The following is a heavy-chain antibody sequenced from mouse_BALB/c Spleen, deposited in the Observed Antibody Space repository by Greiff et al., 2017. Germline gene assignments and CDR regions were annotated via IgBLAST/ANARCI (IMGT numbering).Heavy chain of an antibody. Sequence: EVKLQESGPGLVKPSQSLSLTCTVTGYSITSDYAWNWIRQFPGNKLEWMGYISYSGSTSYNPSLKSRISITRDTSKNQFFLQLNSVTTEDTATYYCARSGYRYDVGIYAMDYWGQGTSVTVSS. CDR1: GYSITSDYA. CDR3: ARSGYRYDVGIYAMDY. D-gene: IGHD2-14*01. V-gene: IGHV3-2*02. J-gene: IGHJ4*01. CDR2: ISYSGST.